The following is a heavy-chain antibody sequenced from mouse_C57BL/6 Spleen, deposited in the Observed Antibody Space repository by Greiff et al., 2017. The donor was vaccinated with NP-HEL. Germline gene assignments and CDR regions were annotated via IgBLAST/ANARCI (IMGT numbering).Heavy chain of an antibody. V-gene: IGHV1-5*01. CDR3: TIYGYDGDYYAMDY. Sequence: EVQLQQSGTVLARPGASVKMSCKTSGYTFTSYWMHWVKQRPGQGLVWIGAIYPGNSDTSYNQKFKGKAKLTAVTSASTAYMELSSLTNEDSAVYYCTIYGYDGDYYAMDYWGQGTSVTVSS. J-gene: IGHJ4*01. D-gene: IGHD2-2*01. CDR1: GYTFTSYW. CDR2: IYPGNSDT.